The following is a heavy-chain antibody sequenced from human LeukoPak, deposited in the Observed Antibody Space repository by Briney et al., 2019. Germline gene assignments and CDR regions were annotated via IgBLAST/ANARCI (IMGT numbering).Heavy chain of an antibody. V-gene: IGHV3-48*01. J-gene: IGHJ4*02. CDR2: ISGGSSII. Sequence: GGSLRLSCAVSGFTLSSYSMNWVRQAPGKGLEGVSYISGGSSIIEYADSVKGRFTISRDNAQNSLYLQMNSLRAEDTAVYYCARDYDHSFDYWGQGILVTVSS. CDR3: ARDYDHSFDY. CDR1: GFTLSSYS. D-gene: IGHD5-12*01.